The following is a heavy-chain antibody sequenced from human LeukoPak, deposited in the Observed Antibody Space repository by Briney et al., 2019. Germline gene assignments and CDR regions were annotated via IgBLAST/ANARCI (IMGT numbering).Heavy chain of an antibody. Sequence: PGGSLRLSCAASGFDFNNYALSWIRQSPGKGLEWVAAITGSGATSYYADSVKGRFTVSRDSSKTLFLQMNSLRVEDTAIYYCAKINEYYFRNGDYFDTWGQGTLVTASS. J-gene: IGHJ4*02. CDR1: GFDFNNYA. V-gene: IGHV3-23*01. CDR2: ITGSGATS. CDR3: AKINEYYFRNGDYFDT. D-gene: IGHD2/OR15-2a*01.